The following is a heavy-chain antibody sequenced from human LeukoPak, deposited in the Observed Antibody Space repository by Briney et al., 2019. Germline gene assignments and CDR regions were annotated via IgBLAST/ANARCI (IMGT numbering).Heavy chain of an antibody. CDR1: GIPFNNYG. J-gene: IGHJ4*02. CDR3: VKDLSPYSYGYGEIDF. CDR2: MSYDGTKK. Sequence: PGGSLRLSCAASGIPFNNYGMHWVRQAPGKGLEWVTFMSYDGTKKYYGDSLRGRITVSRDNSRNTLHLQMNSLRAEDTGVYYCVKDLSPYSYGYGEIDFWGQGTLLTVSS. V-gene: IGHV3-30*02. D-gene: IGHD5-18*01.